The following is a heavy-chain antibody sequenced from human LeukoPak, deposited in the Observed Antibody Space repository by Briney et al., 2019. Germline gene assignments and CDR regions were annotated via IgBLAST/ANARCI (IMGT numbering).Heavy chain of an antibody. CDR2: ISSSSSYT. D-gene: IGHD2-2*01. CDR3: VVVPAAVSSWVDY. V-gene: IGHV3-11*03. J-gene: IGHJ4*02. CDR1: GFSLSDYY. Sequence: PGGSLTLSCAAPGFSLSDYYMIWIRQAPARGLEWVSYISSSSSYTDYADSVKGRFTISRDNAKNSLFLQMNSLRAEDTAVYYCVVVPAAVSSWVDYWGQGTLVTVSS.